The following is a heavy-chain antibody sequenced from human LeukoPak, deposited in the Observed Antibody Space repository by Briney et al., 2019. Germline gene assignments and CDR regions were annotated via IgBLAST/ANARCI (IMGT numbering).Heavy chain of an antibody. CDR1: GFTVSSNY. V-gene: IGHV3-66*01. CDR2: IYSDGDT. Sequence: GGSLRLSCAASGFTVSSNYMNWARQAPGKGLEWVSVIYSDGDTSYADSVKGRFTVSRDISKNTLYLQMNSLRAEDTAVYYCATPSGGYWGQGTLVTVSS. D-gene: IGHD6-25*01. J-gene: IGHJ4*02. CDR3: ATPSGGY.